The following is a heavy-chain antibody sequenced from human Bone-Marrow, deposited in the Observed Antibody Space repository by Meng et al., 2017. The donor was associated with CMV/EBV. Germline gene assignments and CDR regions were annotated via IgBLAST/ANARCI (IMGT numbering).Heavy chain of an antibody. CDR3: ARGHTIFGVLKFDY. V-gene: IGHV4-34*01. D-gene: IGHD3-3*01. J-gene: IGHJ4*02. Sequence: GSLRLSCAVYGGSFSGYYWSWIRQPPGKGLEWIGEINHSGSTNYNPSLKSRVTISVDTSKNQFSLKLSSVTAADTAVYYCARGHTIFGVLKFDYWGEGTLVTFSS. CDR1: GGSFSGYY. CDR2: INHSGST.